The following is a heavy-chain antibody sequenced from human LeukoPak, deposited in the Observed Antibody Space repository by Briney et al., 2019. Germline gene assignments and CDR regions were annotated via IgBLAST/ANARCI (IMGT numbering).Heavy chain of an antibody. CDR2: ISAYNGDT. D-gene: IGHD6-19*01. Sequence: ASVKVSCKASGYTFTSYGINWVRQAPGQGLEWMGWISAYNGDTNYAQKLQGRVTMTTDTSTSTAYMELSSLRSEDTALYYCARSGGSGWYFGINSHYYYMDVWGKGTTVTVSS. J-gene: IGHJ6*03. CDR3: ARSGGSGWYFGINSHYYYMDV. CDR1: GYTFTSYG. V-gene: IGHV1-18*01.